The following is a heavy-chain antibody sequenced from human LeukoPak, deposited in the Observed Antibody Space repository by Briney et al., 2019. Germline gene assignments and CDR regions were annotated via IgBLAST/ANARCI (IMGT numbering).Heavy chain of an antibody. Sequence: QPGRSLRLSCAASGFTFSDYTMQWVRQAPGKGLEWVALLPPDGSYQYYADSLKGRFTTSRDNFKNALYLQMNSLRLEDTAVYYCARGLHDRSWYGAHWGQGTLLSVSS. CDR2: LPPDGSYQ. CDR3: ARGLHDRSWYGAH. J-gene: IGHJ4*02. CDR1: GFTFSDYT. V-gene: IGHV3-30*04. D-gene: IGHD6-13*01.